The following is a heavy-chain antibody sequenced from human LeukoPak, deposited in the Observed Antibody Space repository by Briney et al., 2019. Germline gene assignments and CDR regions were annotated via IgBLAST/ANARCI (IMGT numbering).Heavy chain of an antibody. V-gene: IGHV3-48*03. CDR2: ISAIDSTT. CDR3: ARGLASSNWPHWFDP. J-gene: IGHJ5*02. Sequence: GGSLRLSCAASGFTFSNYEMNWVRQAPGKGLEWVSYISAIDSTTYYADSVKGRFTISRGNAKNSLYLQMNSLRVEDTAVYHCARGLASSNWPHWFDPRGQGTLVSVSS. D-gene: IGHD6-13*01. CDR1: GFTFSNYE.